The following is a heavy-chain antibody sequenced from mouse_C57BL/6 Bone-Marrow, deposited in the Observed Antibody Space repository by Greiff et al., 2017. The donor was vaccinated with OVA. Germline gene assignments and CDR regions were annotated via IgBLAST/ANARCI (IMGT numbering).Heavy chain of an antibody. D-gene: IGHD2-4*01. CDR1: GFSLTSYG. Sequence: VKLMESGPGLVAPSQSLSITCTVSGFSLTSYGVSWVRQPPGKGLEWLGVIWGDGSTNYNSALISRLSISKDNSNSQVLLKLNTLQTDDTATYYCAKIYYDYGFAYWGQGTLVTVSA. CDR2: IWGDGST. J-gene: IGHJ3*01. CDR3: AKIYYDYGFAY. V-gene: IGHV2-3*01.